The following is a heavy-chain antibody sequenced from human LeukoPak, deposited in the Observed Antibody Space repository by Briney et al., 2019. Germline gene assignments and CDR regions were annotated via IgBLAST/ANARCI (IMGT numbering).Heavy chain of an antibody. CDR3: ARLRIAAAAPPFGY. D-gene: IGHD6-13*01. V-gene: IGHV4-34*01. CDR1: GGSFSGYY. Sequence: PSETLSLTCAVYGGSFSGYYWSWIRQPPGKGLEWIGEINHSGSTDYNPSLKSRVTISVDTSKNQFSLKLSSVTAADTAVYYCARLRIAAAAPPFGYWGQGTLVTVSS. J-gene: IGHJ4*02. CDR2: INHSGST.